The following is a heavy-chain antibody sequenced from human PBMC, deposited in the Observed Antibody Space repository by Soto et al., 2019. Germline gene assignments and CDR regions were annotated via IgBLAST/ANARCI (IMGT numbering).Heavy chain of an antibody. CDR3: ARGDGERHDGNGYLVRH. D-gene: IGHD5-18*01. Sequence: EVPLVESGGGLVQPGESLTLSCAASGFTFSSYWMHWVRQAPGKGLVWVSRIKSDGSGTYYEDSVKGRITTSRDNAKNTLYLRMSSLRVEGTAVYFCARGDGERHDGNGYLVRHWGQGPLVTFSS. CDR1: GFTFSSYW. CDR2: IKSDGSGT. J-gene: IGHJ1*01. V-gene: IGHV3-74*01.